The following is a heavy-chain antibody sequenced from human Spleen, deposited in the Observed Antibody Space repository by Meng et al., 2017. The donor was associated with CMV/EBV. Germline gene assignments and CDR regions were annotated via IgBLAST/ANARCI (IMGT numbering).Heavy chain of an antibody. CDR1: GFTFRSYA. J-gene: IGHJ4*02. CDR2: ISGSGNST. Sequence: GGSLRLSCTASGFTFRSYAMSWVRQAPGKGLEWVSTISGSGNSTYYADSVKGRFTISRDNSKNTLYLQMNRLRAEDTAVYYCAHRTYFNYVGYFDYWGQGTLVTVSS. CDR3: AHRTYFNYVGYFDY. V-gene: IGHV3-23*01. D-gene: IGHD3-10*01.